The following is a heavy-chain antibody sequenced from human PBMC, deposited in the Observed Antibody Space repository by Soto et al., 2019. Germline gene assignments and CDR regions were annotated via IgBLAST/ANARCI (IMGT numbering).Heavy chain of an antibody. CDR2: ISAYNGNT. Sequence: ASAQVSCQASGDALTPYDVSWVRQPPGQGLEWMGWISAYNGNTNYAQKLQGRVTMTTDTCTSTAYMELRSLRSDDTAVYYCARGRGGPVNYGMDVWGQGTRVTVSS. D-gene: IGHD3-16*01. CDR3: ARGRGGPVNYGMDV. V-gene: IGHV1-18*04. J-gene: IGHJ6*02. CDR1: GDALTPYD.